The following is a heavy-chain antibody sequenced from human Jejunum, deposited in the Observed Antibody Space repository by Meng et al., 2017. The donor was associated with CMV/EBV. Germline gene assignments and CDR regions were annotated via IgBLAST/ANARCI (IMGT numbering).Heavy chain of an antibody. CDR3: AAGFNRADY. CDR2: ISTDGNSA. J-gene: IGHJ4*02. V-gene: IGHV3-74*01. Sequence: SCAPPGFTFSSYWMHWVRQAPGKGLLWVSRISTDGNSATYADSVKGRFTISRDNAKNTLYLQMSNLRAEDTAVYYCAAGFNRADYWGQGTRVTVSS. CDR1: GFTFSSYW. D-gene: IGHD1-14*01.